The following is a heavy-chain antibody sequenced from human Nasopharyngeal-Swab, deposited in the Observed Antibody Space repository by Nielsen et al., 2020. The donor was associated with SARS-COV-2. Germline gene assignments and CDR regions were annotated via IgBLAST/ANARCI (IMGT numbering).Heavy chain of an antibody. CDR3: TTRVEYYDFWSGYYRDYYGMDV. V-gene: IGHV3-15*01. Sequence: WIRQPHGKGLEWVGRIKSKTDGGTTDYAAPVKGRFTISRDDSKNTLYLQMNSLKTEDTAVYYCTTRVEYYDFWSGYYRDYYGMDVWGQGTTVTVSS. CDR2: IKSKTDGGTT. J-gene: IGHJ6*02. D-gene: IGHD3-3*01.